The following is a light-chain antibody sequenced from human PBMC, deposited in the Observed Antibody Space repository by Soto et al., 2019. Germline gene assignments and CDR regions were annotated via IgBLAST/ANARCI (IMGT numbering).Light chain of an antibody. Sequence: QAVVTQEPSLTVPPGGTVTLTCASSTGAVTSGYYPNWFQQKAGQAPRVLIYSTSNKHSWTLARFAGSLLGGKAALTLSGVQPEDEAEYYCLLFYGDAWVYGGGTKLTVL. CDR1: TGAVTSGYY. J-gene: IGLJ3*02. V-gene: IGLV7-43*01. CDR3: LLFYGDAWV. CDR2: STS.